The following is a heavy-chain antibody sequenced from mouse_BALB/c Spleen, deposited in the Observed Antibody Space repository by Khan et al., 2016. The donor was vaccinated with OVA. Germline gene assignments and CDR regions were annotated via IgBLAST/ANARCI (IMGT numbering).Heavy chain of an antibody. J-gene: IGHJ2*01. V-gene: IGHV5-6-4*01. D-gene: IGHD1-1*01. CDR3: TRHRGYYDSNPYLDY. CDR1: GFSFSSYS. Sequence: EVELVESGGGLVRPGGSLKLSCAASGFSFSSYSMSWVRQTPDKRLEWVATISSGGSYTYYPDSVKGRFTISRDNAKNTLYLQMSSLKSEDTAMYYCTRHRGYYDSNPYLDYWGQGTTLTVSS. CDR2: ISSGGSYT.